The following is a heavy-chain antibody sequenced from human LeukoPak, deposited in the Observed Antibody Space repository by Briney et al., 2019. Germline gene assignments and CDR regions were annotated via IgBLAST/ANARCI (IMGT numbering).Heavy chain of an antibody. D-gene: IGHD5-18*01. CDR3: ASLQLKGDYFDY. CDR1: GGSISSFY. CDR2: IYYSGST. V-gene: IGHV4-59*01. Sequence: SETLSLTCTVSGGSISSFYWSWIRQPPGKVLEWIGYIYYSGSTNYNTSLKSRVTISVDTSKNQFSMKLSSVTAADTVVYYCASLQLKGDYFDYWGQGTLVTVSS. J-gene: IGHJ4*02.